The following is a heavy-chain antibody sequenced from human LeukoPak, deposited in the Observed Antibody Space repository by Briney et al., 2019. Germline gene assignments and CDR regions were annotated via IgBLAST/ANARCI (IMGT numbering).Heavy chain of an antibody. CDR2: VSSSGTT. V-gene: IGHV4-4*07. Sequence: SETLSLTCTVSGASISKYFWHWIRHPAGKGLEWIGRVSSSGTTNYNPSLRSRVTMSLDTSTNQFSLKLSSVTAADTAVYYCARLFGEDWGQGTLVTVSS. CDR3: ARLFGED. J-gene: IGHJ4*02. D-gene: IGHD3-10*02. CDR1: GASISKYF.